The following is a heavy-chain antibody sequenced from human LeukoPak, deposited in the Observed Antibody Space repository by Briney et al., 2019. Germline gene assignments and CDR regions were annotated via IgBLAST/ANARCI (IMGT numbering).Heavy chain of an antibody. CDR3: ARDSEDIVVVPAAIGTHYYYGMDV. V-gene: IGHV1-69*04. Sequence: ASVKVSCKASGGTFSSYAISWVRQAPGQGLEWMGRIIPILGIANYAQKFQGRVTITADKSTSTAYMELSSLRSEDTAVYYCARDSEDIVVVPAAIGTHYYYGMDVWGQGTTVTVSS. D-gene: IGHD2-2*02. CDR1: GGTFSSYA. J-gene: IGHJ6*02. CDR2: IIPILGIA.